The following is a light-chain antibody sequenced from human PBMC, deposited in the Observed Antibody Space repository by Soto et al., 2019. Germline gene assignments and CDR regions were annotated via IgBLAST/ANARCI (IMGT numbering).Light chain of an antibody. CDR3: QQSFSPLWT. J-gene: IGKJ1*01. CDR2: AAS. Sequence: IQMTQSPSSLSASVRDRVTITCRASQSISNYLNWYQQKPGKAPKLLIYAASSMQSGVPSRFSGSGSETDFTLTISSLQPDDSATYYCQQSFSPLWTFGQGTKVEV. V-gene: IGKV1-39*01. CDR1: QSISNY.